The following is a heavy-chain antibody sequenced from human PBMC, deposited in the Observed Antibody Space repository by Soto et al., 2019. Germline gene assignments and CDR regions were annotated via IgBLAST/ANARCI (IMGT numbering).Heavy chain of an antibody. V-gene: IGHV3-30-3*01. CDR1: GFTFSDFE. CDR2: ISYDGSNQ. J-gene: IGHJ4*02. CDR3: ARWTGYAPRFDY. Sequence: AGGSLRLSCSASGFTFSDFEMYWVRQAPGKGLDWVSFISYDGSNQYYAGSVKGRFTVSRDNSKNTLFLLMNSLRPEDTAVYFCARWTGYAPRFDYWGEGT. D-gene: IGHD3-9*01.